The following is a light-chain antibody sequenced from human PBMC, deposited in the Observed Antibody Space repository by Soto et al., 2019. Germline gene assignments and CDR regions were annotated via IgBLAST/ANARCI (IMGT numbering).Light chain of an antibody. CDR3: LQDYNYPRT. Sequence: ALQMTQSPSSLSASIGDRVSITCRASQGIRNDLAWYQQKPGKAPTLLIYAASSLQSGVPSRFSGSGSGTDFTLTISSLQPEDFATYYCLQDYNYPRTFGQGTKVEI. V-gene: IGKV1-6*01. CDR1: QGIRND. CDR2: AAS. J-gene: IGKJ1*01.